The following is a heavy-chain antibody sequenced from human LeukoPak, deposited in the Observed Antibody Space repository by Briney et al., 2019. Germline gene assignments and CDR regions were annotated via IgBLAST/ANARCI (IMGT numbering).Heavy chain of an antibody. CDR1: GYSFATYW. CDR2: IYPGDSDT. V-gene: IGHV5-51*01. Sequence: GESLKISCKGSGYSFATYWIGWVRQMPGKGLEWMGIIYPGDSDTRYSPSLQGQVTMSADKSISTAYLQWSGLKASDTAMYYCARAHGSGSSGGFDMWGQGTMVTVSP. J-gene: IGHJ3*02. CDR3: ARAHGSGSSGGFDM. D-gene: IGHD3-10*01.